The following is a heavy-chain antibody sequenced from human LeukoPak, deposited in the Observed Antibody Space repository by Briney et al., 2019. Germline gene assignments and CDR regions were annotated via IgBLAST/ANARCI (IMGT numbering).Heavy chain of an antibody. J-gene: IGHJ6*03. CDR3: ARLRVTGEFYYYYYMDV. CDR1: GYSFTSYW. D-gene: IGHD7-27*01. Sequence: GESLKISCKGSGYSFTSYWIGWVRQMTGKGLEWMGIIYPGDSDTRYSPSFRGQVTISADKSISTAYLQWSSLKASDPAMYYCARLRVTGEFYYYYYMDVWGKGTTVTVSS. V-gene: IGHV5-51*01. CDR2: IYPGDSDT.